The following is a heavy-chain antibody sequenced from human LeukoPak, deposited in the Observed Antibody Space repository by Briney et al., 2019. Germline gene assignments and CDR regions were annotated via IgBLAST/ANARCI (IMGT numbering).Heavy chain of an antibody. CDR2: ISWDGGST. J-gene: IGHJ6*03. V-gene: IGHV3-43*01. D-gene: IGHD3-22*01. CDR3: AKKGVYYDSSGWEYYMDV. Sequence: PGGSLRLSCAASGFTFDDYTMHWVRHAPGKGLEWVSLISWDGGSTYYADSVKGRFTISRDNAKNSLYLQMNSLRAEDTAVYYCAKKGVYYDSSGWEYYMDVWGKGTTVTVSS. CDR1: GFTFDDYT.